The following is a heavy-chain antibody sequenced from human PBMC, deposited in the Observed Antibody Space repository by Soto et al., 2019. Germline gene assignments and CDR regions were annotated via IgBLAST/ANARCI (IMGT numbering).Heavy chain of an antibody. CDR1: GGSVSSGTYY. J-gene: IGHJ4*02. Sequence: QVHLQESGPGLLKPSETLSLTCTVSGGSVSSGTYYWSWIRQPPGKGLEWIGYIYYKGSTSYSPSLKSRVTISLDTSKNQFSLRLSSVTTADTAVYYCARKADSSGPLFDTWGQGTLVTVSS. D-gene: IGHD2-15*01. CDR2: IYYKGST. CDR3: ARKADSSGPLFDT. V-gene: IGHV4-61*01.